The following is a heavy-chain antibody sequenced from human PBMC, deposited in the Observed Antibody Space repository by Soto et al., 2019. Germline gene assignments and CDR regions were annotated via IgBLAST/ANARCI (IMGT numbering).Heavy chain of an antibody. CDR2: INPNSGGT. V-gene: IGHV1-2*04. J-gene: IGHJ5*02. CDR3: ARSVGGYDSSDDWFDP. D-gene: IGHD3-22*01. Sequence: ASVKVSCKASGYTFTGYYMHWVRQAPGQGLEWMGWINPNSGGTNYAQKFQGWVTMTRDTSISTAYMELSRLRSDDTAVYYCARSVGGYDSSDDWFDPWGQGTLVTAPQ. CDR1: GYTFTGYY.